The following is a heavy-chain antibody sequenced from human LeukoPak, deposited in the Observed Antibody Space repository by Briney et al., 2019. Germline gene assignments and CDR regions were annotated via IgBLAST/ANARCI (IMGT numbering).Heavy chain of an antibody. CDR2: IYTSGST. J-gene: IGHJ5*02. V-gene: IGHV4-4*09. CDR3: ARTAHSPYYYDSIGSLNWFDP. D-gene: IGHD3-22*01. CDR1: GGSISSYY. Sequence: SETLSLTCTVSGGSISSYYWNWIRQPPGKGLEWIGYIYTSGSTNYNPSLKSRVSISVDTSKNQFSLKLTSVTAADTAVYYCARTAHSPYYYDSIGSLNWFDPWGQGTLVTVSS.